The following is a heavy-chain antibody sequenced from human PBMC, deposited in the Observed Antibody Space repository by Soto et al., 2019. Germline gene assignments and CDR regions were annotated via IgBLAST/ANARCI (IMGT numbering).Heavy chain of an antibody. V-gene: IGHV6-1*01. Sequence: SQTLSLTFAISGDSVSSNSAAWNWIRQSPSRGLEWLGRTYYRSKWYNDYAVSVKSRITINPDTSKNQFSLQLNSVTPEDTAVYYCAREDIVVVPAATGYYYYGMDVWGQGTTVTVSS. CDR3: AREDIVVVPAATGYYYYGMDV. CDR1: GDSVSSNSAA. CDR2: TYYRSKWYN. J-gene: IGHJ6*02. D-gene: IGHD2-2*01.